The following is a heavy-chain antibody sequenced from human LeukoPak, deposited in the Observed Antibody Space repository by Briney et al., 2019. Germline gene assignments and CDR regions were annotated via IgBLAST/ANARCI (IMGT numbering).Heavy chain of an antibody. Sequence: GGSLRLSCAASGFTFRTYGMTWVGQAPGKGLKRASGIGGDGVGKDYTDSVKGRFTISRDNSKNTLYLQMNSLRAADAALYFCAKRMGCPPDYWGLGTLVTVSS. CDR3: AKRMGCPPDY. CDR2: IGGDGVGK. CDR1: GFTFRTYG. D-gene: IGHD1-26*01. J-gene: IGHJ4*02. V-gene: IGHV3-23*01.